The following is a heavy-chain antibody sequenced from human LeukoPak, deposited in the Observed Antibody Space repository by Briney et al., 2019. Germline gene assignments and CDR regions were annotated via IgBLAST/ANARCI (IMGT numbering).Heavy chain of an antibody. Sequence: GASVKVSCKTSGYTFSDFYIHWVRQAPGQGPEWMGWINPNSGGTKYAQRFQGWVTMTRDTSINTAYLDVSRLKSDDTAVYYCAGDLDSDGYYYVFRYWGQGTLVTVSS. D-gene: IGHD3-22*01. J-gene: IGHJ4*02. V-gene: IGHV1-2*04. CDR3: AGDLDSDGYYYVFRY. CDR2: INPNSGGT. CDR1: GYTFSDFY.